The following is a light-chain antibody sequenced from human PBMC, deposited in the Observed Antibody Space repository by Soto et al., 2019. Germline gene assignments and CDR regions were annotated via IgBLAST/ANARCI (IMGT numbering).Light chain of an antibody. CDR3: QRRYSTHPPYT. Sequence: DIQMTQSPSSLSASVGDRVTITCRASQSINNNLNWYQQKPVKAPKSLLYAASSVQSGVPPRFSGSGSGTEFTLTISSLQPEDFATYYCQRRYSTHPPYTFGQGTKLEIK. V-gene: IGKV1-39*01. J-gene: IGKJ2*01. CDR1: QSINNN. CDR2: AAS.